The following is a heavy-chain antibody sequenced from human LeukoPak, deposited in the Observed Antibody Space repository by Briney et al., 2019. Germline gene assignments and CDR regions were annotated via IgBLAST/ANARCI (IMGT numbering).Heavy chain of an antibody. Sequence: PSETLSLTCTVSGGSISSYYWSRIRQPPGKGLEWIGYIYYSGSTNYNPSLKSRVTISVDTSKNQFSLKLSSVTAADTAVYYCARIPYAQGYYHGMDVWGQGTTVTGSS. CDR2: IYYSGST. CDR3: ARIPYAQGYYHGMDV. V-gene: IGHV4-59*01. D-gene: IGHD2-2*01. CDR1: GGSISSYY. J-gene: IGHJ6*02.